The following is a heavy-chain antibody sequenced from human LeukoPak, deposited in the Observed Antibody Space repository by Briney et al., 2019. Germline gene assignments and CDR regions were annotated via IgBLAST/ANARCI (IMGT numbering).Heavy chain of an antibody. J-gene: IGHJ6*03. V-gene: IGHV3-23*01. CDR2: IRGSGDRT. CDR1: GFTFSSYA. Sequence: GGSLRLSCAASGFTFSSYAMSWVRQAPGKGLEGVSAIRGSGDRTHYADSVKGRFTISRDNSKNTLYLQMNSLRAEDTAVYYCAKDSKIVGATFRSYHYMDVWGKGTAVTVSS. D-gene: IGHD1-26*01. CDR3: AKDSKIVGATFRSYHYMDV.